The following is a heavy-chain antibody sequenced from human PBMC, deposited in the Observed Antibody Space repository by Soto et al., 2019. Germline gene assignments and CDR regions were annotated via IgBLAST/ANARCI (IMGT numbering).Heavy chain of an antibody. Sequence: EVQLVESGGGLVQPGGSLTLSCAASGFTFSSYWMHWVRQAPGKGLVWVARIKSDGSGTIYADSVKGRLTISRDNARNTLYLQMNSLRAEDTAVYFCARVDGDYSDGNGYLGRHWGQGTLVTVSS. J-gene: IGHJ4*02. CDR3: ARVDGDYSDGNGYLGRH. V-gene: IGHV3-74*01. CDR2: IKSDGSGT. CDR1: GFTFSSYW. D-gene: IGHD3-22*01.